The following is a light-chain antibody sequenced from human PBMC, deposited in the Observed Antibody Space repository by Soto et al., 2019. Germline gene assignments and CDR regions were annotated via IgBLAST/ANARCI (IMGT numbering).Light chain of an antibody. Sequence: QSVLTQSPSASASLGASVKLTCTLSSGPSSYAIAWHQQQPEKGPRYLMKLNSDGSHSKGDGIPDRFSGSSSGAERYLTISSLQSEDEADYYCAAWDDSLNGWVFGGGTKLTVL. CDR1: SGPSSYA. J-gene: IGLJ3*02. CDR3: AAWDDSLNGWV. V-gene: IGLV4-69*01. CDR2: LNSDGSH.